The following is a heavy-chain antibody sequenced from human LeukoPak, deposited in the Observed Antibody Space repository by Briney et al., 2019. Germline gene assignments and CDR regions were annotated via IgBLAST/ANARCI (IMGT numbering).Heavy chain of an antibody. CDR1: GYSISSGYY. J-gene: IGHJ4*02. V-gene: IGHV4-38-2*02. Sequence: SETLSLTCSVSGYSISSGYYWGWIRQPPGKGLEWIGSIYYSGSTNYNPSLKSRVTISVDTSKNQFSLRLTSVTAADTAVYYCARQTGSGLFILPGGQGTLVTVSS. CDR2: IYYSGST. D-gene: IGHD3/OR15-3a*01. CDR3: ARQTGSGLFILP.